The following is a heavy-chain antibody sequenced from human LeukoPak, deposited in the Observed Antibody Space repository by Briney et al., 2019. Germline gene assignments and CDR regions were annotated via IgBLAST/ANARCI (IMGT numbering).Heavy chain of an antibody. J-gene: IGHJ4*02. CDR1: GGTFSSYA. D-gene: IGHD3-10*01. V-gene: IGHV1-69*13. Sequence: SVKVSCKASGGTFSSYAISWVRQAPGQGLEWMGGIIPIFGTANYAQKFQGRVTITADESTSTAYMELSSLRSEDTAVYYCAETYYYGSGSLYYWGQGTLVTVSS. CDR2: IIPIFGTA. CDR3: AETYYYGSGSLYY.